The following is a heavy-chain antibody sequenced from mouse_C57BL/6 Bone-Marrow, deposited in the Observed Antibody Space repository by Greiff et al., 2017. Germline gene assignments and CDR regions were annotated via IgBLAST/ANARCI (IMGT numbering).Heavy chain of an antibody. CDR1: GFNIKDDY. Sequence: EVKLVESGAELVRPGASVKLSCTASGFNIKDDYMHWVKQRPEQGLEWIGWIDPENGDTEYASKFQGKATITADTSSNTAYLQLSSLTSEDTAVYYCTTGDWDTFAYWGQGTLVTVSA. J-gene: IGHJ3*01. V-gene: IGHV14-4*01. CDR2: IDPENGDT. D-gene: IGHD4-1*01. CDR3: TTGDWDTFAY.